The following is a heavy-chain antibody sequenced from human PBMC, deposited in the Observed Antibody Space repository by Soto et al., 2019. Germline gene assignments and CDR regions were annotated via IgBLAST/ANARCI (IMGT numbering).Heavy chain of an antibody. CDR1: GGTFSSYA. Sequence: QVQLVQSGAEVKKPGSSVKVSCKASGGTFSSYAISWVRQAPGQGLEWMGGIIPIFGTANYAQKFQGRITMTADESTSTAYMELSSLRSEDTAVYYCARLDNADTAMGSDCSGGSCYFPWGQGTLVTVSS. D-gene: IGHD2-15*01. CDR2: IIPIFGTA. V-gene: IGHV1-69*01. J-gene: IGHJ5*02. CDR3: ARLDNADTAMGSDCSGGSCYFP.